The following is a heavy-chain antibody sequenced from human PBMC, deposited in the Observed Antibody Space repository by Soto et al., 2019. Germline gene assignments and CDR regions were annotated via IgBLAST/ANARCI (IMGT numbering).Heavy chain of an antibody. CDR2: IYYSGST. Sequence: SETLSLTCTVSGGSISSYYWSWIRQPPGKGLEWIGYIYYSGSTNYNPSLKSRVTISVDTSKNQFSLKLSSVTAADTAVYYCARFVYGDYPYFDYWGQGTLVTVSS. D-gene: IGHD4-17*01. CDR3: ARFVYGDYPYFDY. V-gene: IGHV4-59*08. CDR1: GGSISSYY. J-gene: IGHJ4*02.